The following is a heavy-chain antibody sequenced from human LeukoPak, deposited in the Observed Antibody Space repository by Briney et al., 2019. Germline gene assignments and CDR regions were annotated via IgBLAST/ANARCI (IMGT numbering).Heavy chain of an antibody. D-gene: IGHD6-6*01. J-gene: IGHJ4*02. CDR1: GFTFSSYG. Sequence: GGSLRLSCAASGFTFSSYGMHWVRQAPGKGLEWVAVISYDGSNKYYADSVKGRFTISRDNSKSTLYLQMNSLRAEDTAVYYCARDGYSSSFYFDYWGQGTLVTVSS. V-gene: IGHV3-30*03. CDR2: ISYDGSNK. CDR3: ARDGYSSSFYFDY.